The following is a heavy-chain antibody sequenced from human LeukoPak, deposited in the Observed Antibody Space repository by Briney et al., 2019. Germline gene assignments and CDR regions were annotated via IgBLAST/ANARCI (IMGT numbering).Heavy chain of an antibody. Sequence: GGSLRLSCAASGFTFSSYAMHWVRQAPGKGLEWVAVISYDGSNKYYADSVKGRFTISRDNSKNTLYLQMNSLRAEDTAVYYCAKPNSSGYYYPYFDYWGQGTLVTVSP. V-gene: IGHV3-30-3*02. CDR1: GFTFSSYA. J-gene: IGHJ4*02. CDR3: AKPNSSGYYYPYFDY. D-gene: IGHD3-22*01. CDR2: ISYDGSNK.